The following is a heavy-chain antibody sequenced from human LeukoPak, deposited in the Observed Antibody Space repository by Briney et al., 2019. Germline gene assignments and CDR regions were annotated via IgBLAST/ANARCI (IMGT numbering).Heavy chain of an antibody. Sequence: GGSLRLSCAASGFTFSTYWMTWFRQAPGKGLGWVANIKPDGGEKYYVDSVRGRFTVSRDNAENSLYLQMNILRAEDTAVYYCARTTWIQLWHDFDYWGQGALVTVSS. CDR3: ARTTWIQLWHDFDY. D-gene: IGHD5-18*01. CDR1: GFTFSTYW. J-gene: IGHJ4*02. CDR2: IKPDGGEK. V-gene: IGHV3-7*02.